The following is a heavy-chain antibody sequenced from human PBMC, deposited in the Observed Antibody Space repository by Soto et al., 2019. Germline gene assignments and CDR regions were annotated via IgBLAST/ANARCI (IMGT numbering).Heavy chain of an antibody. V-gene: IGHV4-59*01. J-gene: IGHJ5*02. D-gene: IGHD2-15*01. CDR2: IYYSGST. CDR1: GGSISSYY. Sequence: QVQLQESGPGLVKPSETLSLTCTVSGGSISSYYWSWIRQPPGKGLEWIGYIYYSGSTNYNPSLKSRVTISVDTSKNQFSLKLSSVTAADTAVYYCARGWGTVVVAAGCFDPWGQGTLVTVSS. CDR3: ARGWGTVVVAAGCFDP.